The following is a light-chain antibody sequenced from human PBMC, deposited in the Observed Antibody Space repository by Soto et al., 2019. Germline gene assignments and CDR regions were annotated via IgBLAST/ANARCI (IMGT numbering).Light chain of an antibody. CDR2: GAS. Sequence: EIVMTRSPGTLSVSPWERATLSCRASQSVNSNLAWYQQKPGQAPRLLIYGASTRATYIPARFSGSGSGTDFTLTISSLQPEDFATYYCQQSYSTPWTFGQGTKVDIK. J-gene: IGKJ1*01. CDR3: QQSYSTPWT. V-gene: IGKV3-15*01. CDR1: QSVNSN.